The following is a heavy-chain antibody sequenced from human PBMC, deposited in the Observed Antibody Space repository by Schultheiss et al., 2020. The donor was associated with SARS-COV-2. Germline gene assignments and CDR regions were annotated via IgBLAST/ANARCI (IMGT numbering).Heavy chain of an antibody. Sequence: SETLSLTCAVSGDFFSTYYWSWIRQPPGKGLECIGYIYNSGSTYYNPSLKSRVTISVDTAKNQFSLQLSSVTAADTAVYYCARYYYDGTGDNWFDPWGQGIQVTVSS. D-gene: IGHD3-3*01. CDR2: IYNSGST. CDR1: GDFFSTYY. V-gene: IGHV4-59*08. J-gene: IGHJ5*02. CDR3: ARYYYDGTGDNWFDP.